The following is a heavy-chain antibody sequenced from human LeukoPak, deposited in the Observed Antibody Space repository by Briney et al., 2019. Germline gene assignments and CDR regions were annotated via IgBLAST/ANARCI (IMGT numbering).Heavy chain of an antibody. CDR2: INTDGSST. CDR3: ASLYCSGGSCYEALH. V-gene: IGHV3-74*01. CDR1: GFTFSSYW. J-gene: IGHJ4*02. D-gene: IGHD2-15*01. Sequence: GGSLRLSCAASGFTFSSYWMHWVRQAPGKGLVWVPRINTDGSSTSYADSVKGRFTISRDNAKNTLYLQMNSLRAEDTAVYYCASLYCSGGSCYEALHWGQGTLVTVSS.